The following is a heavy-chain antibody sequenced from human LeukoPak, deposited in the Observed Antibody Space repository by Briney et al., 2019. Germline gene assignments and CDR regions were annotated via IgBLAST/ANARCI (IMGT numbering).Heavy chain of an antibody. V-gene: IGHV4-59*01. CDR2: IYYSGST. CDR3: ARFWAAPRYCSSTSCSPYWFDP. Sequence: PSETLSLTCTVSGGSISSYYWSWIRQPPGKGLEWIGYIYYSGSTNYNPSLKSRVTISVDTSKNQFSLKLSSVTAPDTAVYYCARFWAAPRYCSSTSCSPYWFDPWGQGTLVTVSS. CDR1: GGSISSYY. D-gene: IGHD2-2*01. J-gene: IGHJ5*02.